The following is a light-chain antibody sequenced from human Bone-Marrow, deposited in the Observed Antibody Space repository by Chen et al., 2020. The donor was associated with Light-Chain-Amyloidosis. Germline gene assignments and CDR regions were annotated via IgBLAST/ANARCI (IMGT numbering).Light chain of an antibody. CDR3: QVWDGRSDHYV. J-gene: IGLJ1*01. CDR1: NIGSKS. V-gene: IGLV3-21*04. Sequence: YVLTQPPSVSVAPGKTARITCGGSNIGSKSVHWYQQRPGQAPVLVISYDSDRPAGIPERFSGSNSGNTATLTISRVEAGDEADYYCQVWDGRSDHYVFATGTKVTVL. CDR2: YDS.